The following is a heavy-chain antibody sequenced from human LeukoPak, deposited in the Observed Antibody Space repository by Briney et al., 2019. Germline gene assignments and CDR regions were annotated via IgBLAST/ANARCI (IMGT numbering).Heavy chain of an antibody. CDR2: IIPIFGIA. CDR3: ARGLSSGSYYSDY. Sequence: SVKVSCKASGGTFSSYAISWVRQAPGQGLEWMGRIIPIFGIASYAQKFQGRVTITADKSTSTAYMELSSLRSEDTAVYYCARGLSSGSYYSDYWGQGTLVTVSS. J-gene: IGHJ4*02. V-gene: IGHV1-69*04. CDR1: GGTFSSYA. D-gene: IGHD3-10*01.